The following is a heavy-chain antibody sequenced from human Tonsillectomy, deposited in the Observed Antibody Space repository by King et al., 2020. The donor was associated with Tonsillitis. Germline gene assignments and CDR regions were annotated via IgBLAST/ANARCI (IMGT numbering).Heavy chain of an antibody. D-gene: IGHD7-27*01. CDR2: IKSKTDGGTT. V-gene: IGHV3-15*01. Sequence: VQLVESGGGLVKPGGSLRLSCAASGFTFSNAWMSWVRQAPGKGLEWVGRIKSKTDGGTTDYAAPVKGRFTISRDDSKNTLYLQMNSLKTEDTAVYYCTTQNRGRRDWYFDLWGRGTLVTVSS. CDR3: TTQNRGRRDWYFDL. J-gene: IGHJ2*01. CDR1: GFTFSNAW.